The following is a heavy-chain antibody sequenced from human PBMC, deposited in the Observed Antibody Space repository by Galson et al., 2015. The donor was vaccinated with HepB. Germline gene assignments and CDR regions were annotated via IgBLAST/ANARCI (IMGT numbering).Heavy chain of an antibody. V-gene: IGHV1-46*01. CDR2: VNPNGGIT. D-gene: IGHD6-19*01. Sequence: SVKVSCKASGYTFTDYYMFWVRQAPGQGLEWMGIVNPNGGITTYAQKFQGRVTMTSDTSTSTVYMELSSLRSEDTAIYYCVSPVAVAGTYAFDIWGQGTMVTVSS. J-gene: IGHJ3*02. CDR3: VSPVAVAGTYAFDI. CDR1: GYTFTDYY.